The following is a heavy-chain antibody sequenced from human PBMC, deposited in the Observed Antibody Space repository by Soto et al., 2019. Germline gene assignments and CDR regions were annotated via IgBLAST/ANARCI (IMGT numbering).Heavy chain of an antibody. V-gene: IGHV3-23*01. Sequence: ESVGGLVQPGGSLRLTCAVYGFTLSSYAMNWVRQAPGKGLEWVSGISGSDDSTRYADSAKGRFTISRDNSKNTLYLQMNSLRVEDTAVYYCAKGKPGVILAVPLDCWSQGSLVTVSS. CDR3: AKGKPGVILAVPLDC. CDR2: ISGSDDST. J-gene: IGHJ4*02. D-gene: IGHD2-2*01. CDR1: GFTLSSYA.